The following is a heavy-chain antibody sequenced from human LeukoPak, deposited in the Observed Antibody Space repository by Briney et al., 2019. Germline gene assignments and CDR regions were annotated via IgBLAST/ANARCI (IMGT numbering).Heavy chain of an antibody. CDR2: INHSGST. V-gene: IGHV4-34*01. CDR1: GGSFSGYY. CDR3: ARVSCSSTSCYSYLYYYYYYMDV. J-gene: IGHJ6*03. D-gene: IGHD2-2*01. Sequence: PSATLSLTYAVYGGSFSGYYWSWIRQPPGKGLEWIGEINHSGSTDYNPSLKSRVTISVDTSKNQFSLKLSSVTAADTAVYYCARVSCSSTSCYSYLYYYYYYMDVWGKGTTVTVSS.